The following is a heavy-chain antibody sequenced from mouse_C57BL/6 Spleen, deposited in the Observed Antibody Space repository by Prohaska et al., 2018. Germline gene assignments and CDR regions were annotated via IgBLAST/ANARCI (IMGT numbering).Heavy chain of an antibody. CDR1: GFNIKDDY. D-gene: IGHD4-1*01. CDR2: IDPENGDT. J-gene: IGHJ2*01. CDR3: TTMGRYY. V-gene: IGHV14-4*01. Sequence: EVQLQQSGAELVRPGASVKLSCTASGFNIKDDYMHWVKQRPEQGLEWIGWIDPENGDTEYASKFQGKATITADTSSNTAYLKLSSLTSEYTAVYYCTTMGRYYRGQGSTLIVSS.